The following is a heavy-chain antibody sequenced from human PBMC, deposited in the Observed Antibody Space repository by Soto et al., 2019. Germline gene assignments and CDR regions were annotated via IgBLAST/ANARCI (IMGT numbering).Heavy chain of an antibody. D-gene: IGHD3-10*01. J-gene: IGHJ4*02. V-gene: IGHV3-33*01. CDR3: ARGAKLLWFGEAIGDY. Sequence: QVQLVESGGGVVQPGRSLRLSCAASGFTFSSYGMHWVRQAPGKGLEWVAVIWYDGSNKYYADSVKGRFTISRDNSKNPLYLQMNSLSAEDTAVYYCARGAKLLWFGEAIGDYWGQGTLVTVSS. CDR1: GFTFSSYG. CDR2: IWYDGSNK.